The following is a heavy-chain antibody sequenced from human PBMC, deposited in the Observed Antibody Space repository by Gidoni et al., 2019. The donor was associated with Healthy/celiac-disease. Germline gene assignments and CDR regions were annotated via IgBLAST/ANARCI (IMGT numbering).Heavy chain of an antibody. CDR1: GGSISSYY. V-gene: IGHV4-59*01. CDR3: ARGWQLVDY. Sequence: QVQLQASGPGLVKPSETLSLTCTVSGGSISSYYWSWIRQPPGKGLEWIGYIYYSGSTNYNPSLKSRVTISVDTSKNQFSLKLSSVTAADTAVYYCARGWQLVDYWGQGTLVTVSS. D-gene: IGHD6-13*01. J-gene: IGHJ4*02. CDR2: IYYSGST.